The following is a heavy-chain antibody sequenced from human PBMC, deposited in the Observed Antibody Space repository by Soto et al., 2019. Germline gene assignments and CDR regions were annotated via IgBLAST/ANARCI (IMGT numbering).Heavy chain of an antibody. J-gene: IGHJ4*02. D-gene: IGHD4-17*01. CDR2: IYYSGNT. CDR1: GGSISSSSYY. Sequence: PSETLSLTCTVSGGSISSSSYYWGWIRQPPGKGLEWIGSIYYSGNTYYNPSLKSRVIISVDRSKNQFSLKVRSVTAADTAVYYCASETYGDYVGYFDSPGQGILVTVSS. V-gene: IGHV4-39*07. CDR3: ASETYGDYVGYFDS.